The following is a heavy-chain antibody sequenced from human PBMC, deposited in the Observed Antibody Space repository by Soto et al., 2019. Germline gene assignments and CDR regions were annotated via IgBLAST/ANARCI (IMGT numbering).Heavy chain of an antibody. J-gene: IGHJ3*02. CDR2: IKSENDGGTI. Sequence: GGSRRLSGAASGCTFSNAGMNWGRQAPGKGLEWVGRIKSENDGGTIDYAPPVKGRLTLSRDHSKNTLYLQMKSVRTEATAVYYRTTHMRLLTAFDIWGQGTMVTVS. V-gene: IGHV3-15*01. CDR1: GCTFSNAG. D-gene: IGHD3-22*01. CDR3: TTHMRLLTAFDI.